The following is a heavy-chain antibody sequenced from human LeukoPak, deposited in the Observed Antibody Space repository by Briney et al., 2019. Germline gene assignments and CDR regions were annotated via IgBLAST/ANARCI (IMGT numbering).Heavy chain of an antibody. Sequence: PGGSLRLSCAASGFTFTNAWMSWVRQAPGKGLEWVSVISGSGDTYYADSVKGRFTISRDNSKDTLYLQMNSLRAEDTAVYYCAKVNGMDFDWFNYFDYWGQGTLVTVSS. CDR3: AKVNGMDFDWFNYFDY. V-gene: IGHV3-23*01. CDR2: ISGSGDT. CDR1: GFTFTNAW. J-gene: IGHJ4*02. D-gene: IGHD3-9*01.